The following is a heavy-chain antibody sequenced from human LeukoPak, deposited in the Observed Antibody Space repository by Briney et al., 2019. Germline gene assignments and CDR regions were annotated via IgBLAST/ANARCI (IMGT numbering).Heavy chain of an antibody. CDR2: ISGSGGST. Sequence: GGSLRLSCAASGFTFNNYAMSWVRQAPGKGLEWVSAISGSGGSTYYADSVKGRFTISRDSSKNTLYLQMNSLRAEDTAVYYCAKNPVLIFWSGYEYYFDYWGQGTLVTVSS. D-gene: IGHD3-3*01. CDR3: AKNPVLIFWSGYEYYFDY. J-gene: IGHJ4*02. CDR1: GFTFNNYA. V-gene: IGHV3-23*01.